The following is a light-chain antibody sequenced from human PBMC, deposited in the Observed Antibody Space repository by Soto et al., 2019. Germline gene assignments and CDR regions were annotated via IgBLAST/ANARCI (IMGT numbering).Light chain of an antibody. J-gene: IGKJ4*01. CDR1: QSVSSN. V-gene: IGKV3-20*01. Sequence: EIVMTQSPATLSVSPVERATLSCRASQSVSSNLAWYQQKPGQAPRLLIYDASSRATGIPDRFSGGGSGTDFTLTISRLEPEDFAVYYCQKFSSYPLNFGGGSKVDIK. CDR2: DAS. CDR3: QKFSSYPLN.